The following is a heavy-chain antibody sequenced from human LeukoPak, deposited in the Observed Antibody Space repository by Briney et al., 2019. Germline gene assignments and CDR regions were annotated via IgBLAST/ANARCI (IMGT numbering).Heavy chain of an antibody. CDR3: ARVSILRFLEWLSSFDY. J-gene: IGHJ4*02. V-gene: IGHV3-20*04. CDR2: MNWNGGST. Sequence: PGGCLRLSCAASGFSLRSYGMHWVRQAPGKGLEWVSGMNWNGGSTGYADSVKGRFTISRDNAKNSLYLQMNSLRAEDTALYYCARVSILRFLEWLSSFDYWGQGTLVTVSS. CDR1: GFSLRSYG. D-gene: IGHD3-3*01.